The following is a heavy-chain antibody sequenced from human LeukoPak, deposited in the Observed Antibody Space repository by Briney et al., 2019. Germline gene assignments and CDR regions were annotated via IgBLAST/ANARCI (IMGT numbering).Heavy chain of an antibody. Sequence: SETLSLTCAVYGGSFSGYYWSWIRQPPGKGLEWIGEINHSGSTNYNPSLKSRVTISVDTSKNQFSLKLSSVTAADTAVYYCASGYSGYPYWGQGTLVTVSS. CDR2: INHSGST. V-gene: IGHV4-34*01. D-gene: IGHD5-12*01. CDR3: ASGYSGYPY. CDR1: GGSFSGYY. J-gene: IGHJ4*02.